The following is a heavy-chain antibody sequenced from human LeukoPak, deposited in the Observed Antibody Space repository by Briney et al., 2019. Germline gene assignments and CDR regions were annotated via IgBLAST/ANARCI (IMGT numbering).Heavy chain of an antibody. J-gene: IGHJ4*02. CDR3: AREGRGGHNFDL. CDR2: INYSGST. D-gene: IGHD2-15*01. Sequence: SETLSLTCAVSDESFSGYYWNWIRQPPGRGLEWIGEINYSGSTKYHPSLKSRVTMSVDKSKKQLSPKLTSVTAADTAVYCAREGRGGHNFDLWGQGTLVIVSS. V-gene: IGHV4-34*01. CDR1: DESFSGYY.